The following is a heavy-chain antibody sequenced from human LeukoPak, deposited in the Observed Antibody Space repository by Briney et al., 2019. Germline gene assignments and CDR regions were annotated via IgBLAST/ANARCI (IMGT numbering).Heavy chain of an antibody. Sequence: GGCLRLSCAASGFTVGSNYMSWGRQAPGKGLEWVSVIYSGGSTYYADSVKGRFTISRDNSKNTLYLQMNSLRAEDTAVYYCARDPQGYGGNPNWFDPWGQGTLVTVSS. J-gene: IGHJ5*02. D-gene: IGHD4-23*01. CDR1: GFTVGSNY. CDR2: IYSGGST. CDR3: ARDPQGYGGNPNWFDP. V-gene: IGHV3-66*01.